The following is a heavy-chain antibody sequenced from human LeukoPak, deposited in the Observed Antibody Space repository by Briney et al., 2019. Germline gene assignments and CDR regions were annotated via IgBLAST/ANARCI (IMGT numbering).Heavy chain of an antibody. D-gene: IGHD3-22*01. Sequence: GGSLRLSCAASGFTLTNYAMSWVRQAPGKGLEWVSYINSSGSTIYYADSVKGRFTISRDNAKNSLYLQMNSLRAEDTAVYYCARNYDLGFDPWGQGTLVTVSS. J-gene: IGHJ5*02. CDR2: INSSGSTI. CDR1: GFTLTNYA. CDR3: ARNYDLGFDP. V-gene: IGHV3-48*03.